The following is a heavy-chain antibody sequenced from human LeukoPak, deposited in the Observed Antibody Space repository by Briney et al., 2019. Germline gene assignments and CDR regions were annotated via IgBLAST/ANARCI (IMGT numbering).Heavy chain of an antibody. J-gene: IGHJ5*02. CDR1: GFTFSSYG. CDR2: IWYDGSNK. CDR3: AKMRGLREDWFDP. D-gene: IGHD4-17*01. V-gene: IGHV3-33*06. Sequence: PGRSLRLSCAASGFTFSSYGMHWVRQAPGKGLEWVAVIWYDGSNKYYADSVKGRFTISRDNSKNTLYLQMNSLRAEDTAVYYCAKMRGLREDWFDPWGQGTLVTVSS.